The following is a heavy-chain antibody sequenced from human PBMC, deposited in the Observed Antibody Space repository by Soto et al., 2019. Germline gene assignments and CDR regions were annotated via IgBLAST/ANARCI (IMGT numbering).Heavy chain of an antibody. D-gene: IGHD3-22*01. CDR1: GGSLGSYY. CDR3: ARDGDGLRTKNPHYDKGMDV. V-gene: IGHV4-59*01. Sequence: SDTLSLTCTVSGGSLGSYYWSWIRQPPGKGLEWIGYVFYTGRANYNASLKSRVSISLDTSNYQFSLKRSSVTAADTAVYYCARDGDGLRTKNPHYDKGMDVWGEGTMVTVSS. J-gene: IGHJ6*04. CDR2: VFYTGRA.